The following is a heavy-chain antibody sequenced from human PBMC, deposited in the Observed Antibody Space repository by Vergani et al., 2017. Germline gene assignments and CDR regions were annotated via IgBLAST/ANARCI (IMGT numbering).Heavy chain of an antibody. CDR2: IRSKANNYAT. CDR1: GFTFSGSA. J-gene: IGHJ4*02. CDR3: TSGIIAAADTGGQNFDY. D-gene: IGHD6-13*01. V-gene: IGHV3-73*01. Sequence: VQLVESGGGVVQPGGSLKLSCAASGFTFSGSAMHWVRQASGKGLEWVGRIRSKANNYATTYAASVKGRFTISRDDSKNTAYLQMNSLKSEDTAVYFCTSGIIAAADTGGQNFDYWGQGTLVTVSS.